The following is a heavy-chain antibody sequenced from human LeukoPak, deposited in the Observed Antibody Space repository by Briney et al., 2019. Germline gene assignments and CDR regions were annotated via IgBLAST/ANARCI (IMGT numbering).Heavy chain of an antibody. CDR2: ISSSSTTI. J-gene: IGHJ4*02. CDR3: ALIAVDWQQPFDY. Sequence: GGSLRLSCAASGFTVSSNYMSWVRQAPGKGLEWISYISSSSTTIKYADSVKGRFIISRDNAKNSVYLQMNSLRAEDTAVYYCALIAVDWQQPFDYWGQGTLVTVSS. V-gene: IGHV3-48*01. D-gene: IGHD6-13*01. CDR1: GFTVSSNY.